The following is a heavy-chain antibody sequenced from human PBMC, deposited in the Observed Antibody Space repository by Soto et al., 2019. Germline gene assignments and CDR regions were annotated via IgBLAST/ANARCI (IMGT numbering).Heavy chain of an antibody. Sequence: SETLSLTCAVYGGSFSGYYWSWIRQPPGKGLEWIGEINRSGSTNYNPSLKSRVTISVDTSKNQFSLKLSSVTAADTAVYYCARGTYYYGSESYSRSWFDPWGQGTLVTVSS. J-gene: IGHJ5*02. D-gene: IGHD3-10*01. V-gene: IGHV4-34*01. CDR2: INRSGST. CDR1: GGSFSGYY. CDR3: ARGTYYYGSESYSRSWFDP.